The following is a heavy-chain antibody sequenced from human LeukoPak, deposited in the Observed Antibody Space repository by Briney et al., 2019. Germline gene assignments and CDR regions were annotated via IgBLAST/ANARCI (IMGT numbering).Heavy chain of an antibody. D-gene: IGHD2-15*01. V-gene: IGHV1-69*13. CDR1: GGTFSIYA. J-gene: IGHJ4*02. CDR2: IIPIFGTA. CDR3: ARATCSGGSCPPVFDY. Sequence: ASVKVSFKASGGTFSIYAISWVRQAPGQGLEWMGGIIPIFGTANYAQKFQGRVTITADESTSTAYMELSSLRSEDTAVYYCARATCSGGSCPPVFDYWGQGTLVTVSS.